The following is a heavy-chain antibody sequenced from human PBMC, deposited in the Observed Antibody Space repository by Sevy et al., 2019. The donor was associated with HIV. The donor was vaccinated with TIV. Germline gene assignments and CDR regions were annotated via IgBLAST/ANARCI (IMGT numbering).Heavy chain of an antibody. D-gene: IGHD3-22*01. Sequence: GGSLRLSCAASGLTFSSYWMSWVRQAPGKGLEWVANINQDGSEKYYVDSVKGRFTMSRDNATNSLYLQMNSLRAEETAVYYCARARTTMIVVGNYFDYWGQGTLVTVSS. CDR2: INQDGSEK. J-gene: IGHJ4*02. CDR3: ARARTTMIVVGNYFDY. V-gene: IGHV3-7*04. CDR1: GLTFSSYW.